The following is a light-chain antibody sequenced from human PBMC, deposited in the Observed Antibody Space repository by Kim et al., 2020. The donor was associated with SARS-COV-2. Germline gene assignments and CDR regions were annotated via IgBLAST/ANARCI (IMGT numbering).Light chain of an antibody. CDR3: QSRDSGGNVV. Sequence: SSELTQDPAVSVALGQTVRITCQGDSLRSYYATWYQQKPKQAPLLVIFGRSNRPSGITDRFSGSSTGNTASLTISGAQAEEEADFYCQSRDSGGNVVFGGGTKLTVL. CDR1: SLRSYY. J-gene: IGLJ2*01. V-gene: IGLV3-19*01. CDR2: GRS.